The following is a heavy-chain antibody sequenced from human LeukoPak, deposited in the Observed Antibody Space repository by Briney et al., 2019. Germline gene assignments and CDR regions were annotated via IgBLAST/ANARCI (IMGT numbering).Heavy chain of an antibody. CDR2: IKQDGSEK. V-gene: IGHV3-7*01. J-gene: IGHJ6*03. D-gene: IGHD6-6*01. Sequence: GGSLRLSCAASGFTFSSYWMSWVRQAPGKGLEWVANIKQDGSEKYYVDSVKGRFTFSRDNAKNSLYLQMNSLRAEDTAVYYCARWGAARPSFYYYYYMDVWGKGTTVTVSS. CDR1: GFTFSSYW. CDR3: ARWGAARPSFYYYYYMDV.